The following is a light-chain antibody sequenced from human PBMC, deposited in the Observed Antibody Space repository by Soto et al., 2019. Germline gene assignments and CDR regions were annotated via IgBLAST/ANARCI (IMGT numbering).Light chain of an antibody. CDR2: QDS. Sequence: SYELTQPPSVSVSPGQRAIITCSGDNLGDKYACWYQQKPGQSPVLVIYQDSKRPSGSPERFSGSNSGNTATLTISGTQAMDEADYYCQEWDSSTGVFGGGTKLTVL. CDR3: QEWDSSTGV. J-gene: IGLJ2*01. CDR1: NLGDKY. V-gene: IGLV3-1*01.